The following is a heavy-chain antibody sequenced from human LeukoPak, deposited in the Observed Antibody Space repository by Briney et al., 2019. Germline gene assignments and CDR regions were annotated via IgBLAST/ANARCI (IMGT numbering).Heavy chain of an antibody. CDR1: GFTFSSYG. Sequence: GGSLRLSCAASGFTFSSYGMHSVRQAPGRGREWVSAISSSGGSTHYADSVKGRFTTSRDNSKNTLYLQMNSLRAEDTAVYYCAKIAGSTYFYGSGSCFDYWGQGTLVTVSS. J-gene: IGHJ4*02. CDR3: AKIAGSTYFYGSGSCFDY. CDR2: ISSSGGST. D-gene: IGHD3-10*01. V-gene: IGHV3-23*01.